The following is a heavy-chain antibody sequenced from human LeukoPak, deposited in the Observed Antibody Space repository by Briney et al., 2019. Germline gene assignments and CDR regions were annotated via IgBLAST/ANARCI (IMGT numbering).Heavy chain of an antibody. CDR2: IKSKTDGGTT. Sequence: GGSLRLSCAASGFTYAWMSWVRQAPGKGLEWVGRIKSKTDGGTTDYAAPVKGRFTISRDDSKNTLYLQMNSLKTEDTAVYYCTTFRHRSFDPWGQGTLVTVSS. CDR3: TTFRHRSFDP. J-gene: IGHJ5*02. CDR1: GFTYAW. V-gene: IGHV3-15*01.